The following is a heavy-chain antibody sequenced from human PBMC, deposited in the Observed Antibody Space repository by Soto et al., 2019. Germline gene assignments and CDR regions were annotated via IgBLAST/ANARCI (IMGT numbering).Heavy chain of an antibody. J-gene: IGHJ6*03. CDR2: INHSGST. CDR1: GGSFSGYY. CDR3: ARSMVRYFDWSAGYYYMDV. D-gene: IGHD3-9*01. V-gene: IGHV4-34*01. Sequence: SETLSLTCAVYGGSFSGYYWSWIRQPPGKGLEWIGEINHSGSTNYNPSLKSRVTISVDTSKNQFSLKLSSVTAADTAVYYCARSMVRYFDWSAGYYYMDVWGKGTPVTVSS.